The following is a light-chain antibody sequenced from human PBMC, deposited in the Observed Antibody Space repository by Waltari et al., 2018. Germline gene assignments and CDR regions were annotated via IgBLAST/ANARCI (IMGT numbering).Light chain of an antibody. CDR1: QTISSY. J-gene: IGKJ5*01. CDR2: AAS. Sequence: DIQMTQSPSSLSASVGDRVTITCRASQTISSYLNWYQQKPGKAPNFLIYAASSLRSGVPSMFSGSRSGTECTLTISSLQPEDFATYYCQQTFSTQTTFCQGTRLELK. CDR3: QQTFSTQTT. V-gene: IGKV1-39*01.